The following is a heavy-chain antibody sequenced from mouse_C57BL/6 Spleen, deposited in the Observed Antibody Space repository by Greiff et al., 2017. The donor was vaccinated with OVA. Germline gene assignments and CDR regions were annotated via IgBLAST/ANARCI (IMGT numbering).Heavy chain of an antibody. CDR2: ISSGGDYI. J-gene: IGHJ2*01. CDR3: TRARSYGNSDD. Sequence: EVMLVESGEGLVKPGGSLKLSCAASGFTFSSYAMSWVRQTPEKRLEWVAYISSGGDYIYYADTVKGRFTISRDDARNTLYLQMSSLKSEDTAMYYCTRARSYGNSDDWGKGTTLTVSS. CDR1: GFTFSSYA. V-gene: IGHV5-9-1*02. D-gene: IGHD2-1*01.